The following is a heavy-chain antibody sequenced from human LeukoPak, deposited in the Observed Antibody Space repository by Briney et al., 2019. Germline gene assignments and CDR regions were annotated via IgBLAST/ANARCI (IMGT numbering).Heavy chain of an antibody. V-gene: IGHV3-21*01. CDR2: ISTSSSYI. Sequence: GGSLRLSCTASGFTFGDYAMSWVRQAPGKGLEWVSFISTSSSYIHNADSVKGRFTISRDNAENSLYLQMNSLRAEDTAVYYCARAAIAAARIYYYMDVWGKGTTATVSS. D-gene: IGHD6-13*01. CDR3: ARAAIAAARIYYYMDV. J-gene: IGHJ6*03. CDR1: GFTFGDYA.